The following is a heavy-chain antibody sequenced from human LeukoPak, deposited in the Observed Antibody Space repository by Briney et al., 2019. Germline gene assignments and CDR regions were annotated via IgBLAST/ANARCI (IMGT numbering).Heavy chain of an antibody. V-gene: IGHV3-30*02. CDR3: AKLRMTTMAYYFDY. CDR1: GFTFTDYG. J-gene: IGHJ4*02. Sequence: PGGSLRLSCAASGFTFTDYGMHWVRQAPGKGLEWVAFIRYDGSNKYYADSVKGRFTISRDNSKNTLYLQMNSLRAEDTAVYYCAKLRMTTMAYYFDYWGQGTLVTVSS. D-gene: IGHD5-24*01. CDR2: IRYDGSNK.